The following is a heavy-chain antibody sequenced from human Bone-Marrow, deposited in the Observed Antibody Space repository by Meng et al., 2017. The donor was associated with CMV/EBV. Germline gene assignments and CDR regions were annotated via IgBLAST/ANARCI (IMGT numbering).Heavy chain of an antibody. D-gene: IGHD2-2*01. J-gene: IGHJ6*01. CDR1: GYTFTSYG. Sequence: ASVKVSCKASGYTFTSYGISWVRQAPGQGLEWMGWISAYNGNTNYAQKLQGRVTMTTDTSTSTAYMELRSLRSDDTAVYYCARDTVHHIVVVPAATGVDYYYYGMDVWGQGNTVHVAS. V-gene: IGHV1-18*01. CDR2: ISAYNGNT. CDR3: ARDTVHHIVVVPAATGVDYYYYGMDV.